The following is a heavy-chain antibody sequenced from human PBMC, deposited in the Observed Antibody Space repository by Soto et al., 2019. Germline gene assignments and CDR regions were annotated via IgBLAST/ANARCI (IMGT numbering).Heavy chain of an antibody. CDR1: GFTFNTYS. Sequence: GGSLRLSCAASGFTFNTYSMNWVRQAPGKGLEWVSSISSSGSYIYYADSVKGRFTISRDNDKHSLYLQMNSLRAEDTAVYYCAKPATNWNYDSWGQGTLVTVSS. D-gene: IGHD1-7*01. CDR3: AKPATNWNYDS. CDR2: ISSSGSYI. V-gene: IGHV3-21*01. J-gene: IGHJ4*02.